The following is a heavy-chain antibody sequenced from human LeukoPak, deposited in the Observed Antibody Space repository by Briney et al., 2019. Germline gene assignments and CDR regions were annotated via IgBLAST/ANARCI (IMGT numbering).Heavy chain of an antibody. D-gene: IGHD3-3*01. CDR2: ISYDGSNK. V-gene: IGHV3-30*03. CDR3: ARLGSGYYDFYQLADGRDY. CDR1: GFTFSSYG. Sequence: GGSLRLSCAASGFTFSSYGMHWVRQAPGKGLEWVAVISYDGSNKYYADSVKGRFTISRDNSKNTLYLQMNSLRAEDTAVYYCARLGSGYYDFYQLADGRDYWGQGTLVTVSS. J-gene: IGHJ4*02.